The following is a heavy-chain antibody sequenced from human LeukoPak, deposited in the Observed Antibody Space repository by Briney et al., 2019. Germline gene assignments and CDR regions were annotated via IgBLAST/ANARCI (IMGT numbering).Heavy chain of an antibody. CDR1: GFTFSSYA. CDR2: ISGSGGST. V-gene: IGHV3-23*01. Sequence: GGSLRLSCAASGFTFSSYAMSWVRQAPGKGLEWASAISGSGGSTYYADSVKGRFTISRDNSKNTLYLQMNSLRAEDTAVYYCAKLVRSSSWYRFDYWGQGTLVTVSS. J-gene: IGHJ4*02. D-gene: IGHD6-13*01. CDR3: AKLVRSSSWYRFDY.